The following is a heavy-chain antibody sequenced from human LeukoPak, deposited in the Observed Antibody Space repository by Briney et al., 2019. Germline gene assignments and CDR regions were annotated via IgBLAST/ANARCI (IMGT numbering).Heavy chain of an antibody. J-gene: IGHJ4*02. V-gene: IGHV3-7*01. CDR1: GFTFSSYW. CDR2: IKQDGSEK. CDR3: SSHRRNTIFWD. Sequence: GGSLRLSCAASGFTFSSYWMSWVRQAPGKGLEWVANIKQDGSEKYYVDSVKGRFTISRDNAKNSLYLQMNSLRAEDTAVYYCSSHRRNTIFWDWGQGTLVTVSS. D-gene: IGHD3-9*01.